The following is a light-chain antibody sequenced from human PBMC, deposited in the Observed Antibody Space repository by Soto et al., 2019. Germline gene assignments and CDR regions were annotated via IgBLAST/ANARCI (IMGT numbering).Light chain of an antibody. J-gene: IGKJ1*01. CDR2: KAS. V-gene: IGKV1-5*03. CDR3: QQYSNYPWT. CDR1: QSTNY. Sequence: DIQMTQSPSTLSASVGDRVTITCRASQSTNYLAWYQQKPGKAPKLLIYKASSLESGVPSRFSGSGSGTEFTLTISSLQPDDFATYYCQQYSNYPWTFGQGTKVEIK.